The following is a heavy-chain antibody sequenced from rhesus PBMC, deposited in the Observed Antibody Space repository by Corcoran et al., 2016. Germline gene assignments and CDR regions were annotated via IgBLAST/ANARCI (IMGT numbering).Heavy chain of an antibody. CDR2: INSGGGST. V-gene: IGHV3S5*01. CDR1: GFTFSSYG. CDR3: AKDEDYGNLLY. Sequence: EVQLVETGGGLVQPGGSLKLSCAASGFTFSSYGMSWVRQAPGKGLEWVSAINSGGGSTYSADSVKGRFTISRDNSKNTLSLQMNSLRAEDTAVYYCAKDEDYGNLLYWGQGVLVTVSS. J-gene: IGHJ4*01. D-gene: IGHD4-35*01.